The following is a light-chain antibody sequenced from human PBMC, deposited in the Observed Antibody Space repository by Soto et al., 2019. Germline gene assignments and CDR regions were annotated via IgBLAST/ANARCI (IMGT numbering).Light chain of an antibody. CDR2: GAS. CDR3: QQYDNWPFT. Sequence: EIVMTHSPVTLSVSPGERATLSCRASQSVSSNLAWYQQKPGQAPRLLIYGASTRATGVPARFSGSGSGTEFTLTISSLQSEDFVVYYCQQYDNWPFTFGPGTKVDIK. J-gene: IGKJ3*01. CDR1: QSVSSN. V-gene: IGKV3-15*01.